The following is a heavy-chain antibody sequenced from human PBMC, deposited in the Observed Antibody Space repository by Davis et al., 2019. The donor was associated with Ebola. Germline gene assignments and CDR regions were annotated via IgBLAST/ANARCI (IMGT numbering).Heavy chain of an antibody. CDR2: IRSKANSYAT. Sequence: GESLKISCAASGFTFSGSAMHWVRQASGKGLEWVGRIRSKANSYATAYAASVKGRFTISRDDSKNTAYLQRNSLKTEDTAVYYCTRHSRGYCSGGSCYSGYGYGGQGTRVTVS. CDR1: GFTFSGSA. D-gene: IGHD2-15*01. CDR3: TRHSRGYCSGGSCYSGYGY. V-gene: IGHV3-73*01. J-gene: IGHJ4*02.